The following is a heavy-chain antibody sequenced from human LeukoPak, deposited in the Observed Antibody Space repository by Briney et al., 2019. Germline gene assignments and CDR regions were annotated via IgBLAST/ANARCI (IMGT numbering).Heavy chain of an antibody. CDR3: ARVAYGDYGVFDY. J-gene: IGHJ4*02. D-gene: IGHD4-17*01. CDR2: IYTGGST. CDR1: GFTFSSYW. Sequence: PGGSLRLSCAASGFTFSSYWMSWVRQAPGKGLEWISLIYTGGSTYYADSVKGRFTISRDNSKNTLYLQMNSLRVEDTAVYFCARVAYGDYGVFDYWGQGTLVTVSS. V-gene: IGHV3-66*01.